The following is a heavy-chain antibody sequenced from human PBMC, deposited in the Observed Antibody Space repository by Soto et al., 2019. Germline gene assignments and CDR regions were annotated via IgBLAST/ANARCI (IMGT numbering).Heavy chain of an antibody. CDR2: ISAYNGNT. J-gene: IGHJ4*02. Sequence: ASVKVSCKASGYTFSSYYMNWVRQAPGQGLEWMGWISAYNGNTNYAQKLQGRVTMTTDTSTSTAYMELRSLRSDDTAVYYCARKDYYDSSGYRRDFDYWGQGTLVTVSS. CDR3: ARKDYYDSSGYRRDFDY. D-gene: IGHD3-22*01. V-gene: IGHV1-18*04. CDR1: GYTFSSYY.